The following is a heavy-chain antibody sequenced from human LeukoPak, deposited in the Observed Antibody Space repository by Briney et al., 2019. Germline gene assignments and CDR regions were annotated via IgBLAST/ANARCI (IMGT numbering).Heavy chain of an antibody. D-gene: IGHD3-10*01. CDR2: ISGSSSSM. CDR1: GFSFSNYS. CDR3: ARDVALRSLDY. Sequence: MTGGSLRLSCAASGFSFSNYSINWVRQARGKGLEWVSSISGSSSSMDYADSVKGRFTASRDNARNSVSLQMKSLRADDSAVYYCARDVALRSLDYWGRGTLVTVSS. J-gene: IGHJ4*02. V-gene: IGHV3-21*06.